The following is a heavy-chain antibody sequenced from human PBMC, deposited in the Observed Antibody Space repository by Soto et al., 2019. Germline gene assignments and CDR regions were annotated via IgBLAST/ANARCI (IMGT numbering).Heavy chain of an antibody. CDR2: IYPGDSDT. V-gene: IGHV5-51*01. CDR3: ARLFDYGDYVYYMDV. J-gene: IGHJ6*03. Sequence: GESLKISCKGSGYSFTSYWIGWVRQMPGKGLEWMGIIYPGDSDTRYSPSFQGQVTISADKSISTAYLQWSSLKASDTAMYYCARLFDYGDYVYYMDVWGKGTTVTVSS. D-gene: IGHD4-17*01. CDR1: GYSFTSYW.